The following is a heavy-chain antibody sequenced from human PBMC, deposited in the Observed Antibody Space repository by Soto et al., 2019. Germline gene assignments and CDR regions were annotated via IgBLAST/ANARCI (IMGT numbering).Heavy chain of an antibody. V-gene: IGHV3-23*01. CDR2: ISGSGGST. Sequence: EVQLLESGGGLVQPGGSLRLSCAASGFTFSSYAMSWVRQAPGKGLEWVSAISGSGGSTYYADSVKGRFTISRDNSKNPLYLQMNRLRDEDTAVYYCAKDLSSLPQGAPIIPRGDAFDIWGQGTMVTVSS. J-gene: IGHJ3*02. CDR3: AKDLSSLPQGAPIIPRGDAFDI. CDR1: GFTFSSYA. D-gene: IGHD3-3*01.